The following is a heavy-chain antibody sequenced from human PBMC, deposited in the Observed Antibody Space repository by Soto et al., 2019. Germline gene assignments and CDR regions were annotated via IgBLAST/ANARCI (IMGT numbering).Heavy chain of an antibody. CDR3: ARPKNPVNPSIELGYCSSTSCYEQFDY. CDR2: IIPIFGTA. J-gene: IGHJ4*02. CDR1: GGTFSSYA. D-gene: IGHD2-2*01. V-gene: IGHV1-69*13. Sequence: GASVKVSCKASGGTFSSYAISWVRQAPGQGLEWMGGIIPIFGTANCAQKFQGRVTITADESTSTAYMELSSLRSEDTAVYYCARPKNPVNPSIELGYCSSTSCYEQFDYWGQGTLVTVSS.